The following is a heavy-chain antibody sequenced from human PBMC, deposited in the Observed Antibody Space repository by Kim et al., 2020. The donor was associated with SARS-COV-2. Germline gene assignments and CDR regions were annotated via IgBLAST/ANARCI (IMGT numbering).Heavy chain of an antibody. D-gene: IGHD6-13*01. CDR1: GGTFSSYA. CDR3: ARDYSPGQQLVGFDY. J-gene: IGHJ4*02. CDR2: IIPILGIA. V-gene: IGHV1-69*04. Sequence: SVKVSCKASGGTFSSYAISWVRQAPGQGLEWMGRIIPILGIANYAQKFQGRVTITADKSTSTAYMELSSLRSEDTAVYYCARDYSPGQQLVGFDYWGQGTLVTVSS.